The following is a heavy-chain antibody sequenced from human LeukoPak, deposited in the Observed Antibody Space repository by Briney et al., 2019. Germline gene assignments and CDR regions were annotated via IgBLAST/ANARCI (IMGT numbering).Heavy chain of an antibody. V-gene: IGHV4-31*03. CDR3: ARDAQQQLALDY. D-gene: IGHD6-13*01. Sequence: SETLALTCTVSGGSISSGGDYWSWIRQHPGRGLEWIGHIYYSGSTYYNPSLKSRVTISVDTSKNQFSLKLSSVTAADTAVYYCARDAQQQLALDYWGQGTLVPVSS. CDR1: GGSISSGGDY. J-gene: IGHJ4*02. CDR2: IYYSGST.